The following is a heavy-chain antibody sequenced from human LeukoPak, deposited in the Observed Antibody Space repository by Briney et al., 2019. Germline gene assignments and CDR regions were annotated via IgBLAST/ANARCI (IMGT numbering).Heavy chain of an antibody. D-gene: IGHD6-13*01. CDR3: ARHESIAADPGWFDP. CDR2: IYYSGST. J-gene: IGHJ5*02. Sequence: SETLSLTCTVSGGSISSSSYYWGWIRQPPGKGLEWIGSIYYSGSTYYNPSLKSRVTISVDTSKNQFSLKLSSVTAADTAVYYCARHESIAADPGWFDPWGQGTLVTVSS. V-gene: IGHV4-39*01. CDR1: GGSISSSSYY.